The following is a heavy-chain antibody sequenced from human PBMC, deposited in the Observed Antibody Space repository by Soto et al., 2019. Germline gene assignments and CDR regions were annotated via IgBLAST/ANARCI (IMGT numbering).Heavy chain of an antibody. J-gene: IGHJ6*02. CDR3: ARDNILGILYGGMDV. V-gene: IGHV4-30-4*08. Sequence: SETLSLTCTVSGGSISSGVYYLSWIRQHPGKGLEWIGYIYYSGSTYYNPSLKSRVTISVDTSKNQFSLKLSSVTAADTAVYYCARDNILGILYGGMDVWGQGTTVTVSS. CDR2: IYYSGST. CDR1: GGSISSGVYY. D-gene: IGHD3-3*01.